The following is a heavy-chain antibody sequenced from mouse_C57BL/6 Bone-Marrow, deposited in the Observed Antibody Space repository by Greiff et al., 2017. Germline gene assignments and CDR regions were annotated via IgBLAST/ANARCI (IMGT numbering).Heavy chain of an antibody. D-gene: IGHD1-1*01. J-gene: IGHJ4*01. CDR2: IYPGSGST. V-gene: IGHV1-55*01. CDR1: GYTFTSYW. Sequence: VQLQQPGAELVKPGASVKMSCKASGYTFTSYWITWVKQRPGQGLEWIGDIYPGSGSTNYNEKFKSKATLTVDTSSSTAYMQLSSLTSEDSAVYYCAREDYYDSSHYAMDYWGQGTSVTVSS. CDR3: AREDYYDSSHYAMDY.